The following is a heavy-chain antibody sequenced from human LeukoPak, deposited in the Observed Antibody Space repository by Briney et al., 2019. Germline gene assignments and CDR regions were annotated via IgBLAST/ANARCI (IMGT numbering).Heavy chain of an antibody. Sequence: SETLSLTCTVSGGSVSSAAYYWSWDRQPPGMELHWIGYVANSGSAEYNPSLKIRVSISVDTNTNQFSLNSSSVTAADTSVYYCARLGMLLVPDVADAFDIWGQGAMVTVSS. CDR2: VANSGSA. D-gene: IGHD6-13*01. CDR3: ARLGMLLVPDVADAFDI. V-gene: IGHV4-61*08. J-gene: IGHJ3*02. CDR1: GGSVSSAAYY.